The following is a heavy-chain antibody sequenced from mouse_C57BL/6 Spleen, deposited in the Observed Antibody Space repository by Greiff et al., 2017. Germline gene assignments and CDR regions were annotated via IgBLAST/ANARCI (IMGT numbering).Heavy chain of an antibody. Sequence: QVQLQQPGAELVKPGASVKLSCKASGFTFTSYWMQWVKQRPGQGLEWIGEIDPSDSYTNYNQKFKGKATLTVDTSSSTASMQLSSLTSEDSAVYYCARSNPGAMDYWGQGTSVTVSS. CDR1: GFTFTSYW. CDR2: IDPSDSYT. D-gene: IGHD2-5*01. CDR3: ARSNPGAMDY. J-gene: IGHJ4*01. V-gene: IGHV1-50*01.